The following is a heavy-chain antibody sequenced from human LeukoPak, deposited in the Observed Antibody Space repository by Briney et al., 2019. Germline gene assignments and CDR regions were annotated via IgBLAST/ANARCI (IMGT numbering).Heavy chain of an antibody. J-gene: IGHJ4*02. CDR2: INAGNGVT. CDR1: GYSFSTYA. CDR3: ARDGGITIFGVVTTYYFDY. D-gene: IGHD3-3*01. V-gene: IGHV1-3*01. Sequence: ASVTVSRKASGYSFSTYAMHWVRQAPGQGLEWMGWINAGNGVTKYSPKFQDRFTITRDTSASTAYMELSGLRSEDTAVYYCARDGGITIFGVVTTYYFDYWGQGTLVTVSS.